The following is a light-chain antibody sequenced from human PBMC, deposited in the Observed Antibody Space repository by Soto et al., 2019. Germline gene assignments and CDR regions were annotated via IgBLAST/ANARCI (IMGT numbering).Light chain of an antibody. CDR3: QQYVNALT. J-gene: IGKJ4*01. CDR2: DAS. Sequence: DIQMTQSPSSLSASAGDRVTITCQASQAINNHLNWYQQKAGRAPKLLINDASNLETGVPSRFSGSGSGTDFTLTISGLQPEDIATYYCQQYVNALTFGGGTKVEIK. CDR1: QAINNH. V-gene: IGKV1-33*01.